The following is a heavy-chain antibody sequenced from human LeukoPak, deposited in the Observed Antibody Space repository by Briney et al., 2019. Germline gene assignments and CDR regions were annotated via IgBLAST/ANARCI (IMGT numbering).Heavy chain of an antibody. J-gene: IGHJ4*02. CDR3: ARAGMDSRGYYQGFDY. CDR2: ITNNGRKT. CDR1: GFIFNDYF. D-gene: IGHD3-22*01. Sequence: GGSLRLSCAASGFIFNDYFMGWIRQTPGKGLEWVSYITNNGRKTYYADSMKGRFTISRDNAKNSLYLQMNSLRAEDTALYYCARAGMDSRGYYQGFDYWGQGTLVTVSS. V-gene: IGHV3-11*04.